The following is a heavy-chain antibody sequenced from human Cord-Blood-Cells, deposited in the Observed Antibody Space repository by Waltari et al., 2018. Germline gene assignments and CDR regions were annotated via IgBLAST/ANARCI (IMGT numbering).Heavy chain of an antibody. CDR2: ISYDGSNK. J-gene: IGHJ3*02. V-gene: IGHV3-30-3*01. CDR1: GFLFSRYA. Sequence: QVQLVESGGGVVQPGRSLRLSCAASGFLFSRYAMPWVRQAPGKGLEWVAVISYDGSNKYYADSVKGRFTISRDNSKNTLYLQMNSLRAEDTAVYYCAREGGANVNWTDAFDIWGQGTMVTVSS. CDR3: AREGGANVNWTDAFDI. D-gene: IGHD1-20*01.